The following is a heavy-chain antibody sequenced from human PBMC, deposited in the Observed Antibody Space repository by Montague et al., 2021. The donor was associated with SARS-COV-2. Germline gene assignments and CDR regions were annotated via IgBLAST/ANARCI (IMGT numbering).Heavy chain of an antibody. J-gene: IGHJ4*02. CDR2: LYYSGTT. Sequence: SETLSLTCTVSGGSIISSSYYWVWLRQPPGKALEWIVTLYYSGTTYYNSSLKSRVTMSVDKSKNQFSLSLISVPAAATAVYYCASTDVVVGPMPMPFDYWGQGTLVTVSS. CDR1: GGSIISSSYY. D-gene: IGHD2-15*01. V-gene: IGHV4-39*07. CDR3: ASTDVVVGPMPMPFDY.